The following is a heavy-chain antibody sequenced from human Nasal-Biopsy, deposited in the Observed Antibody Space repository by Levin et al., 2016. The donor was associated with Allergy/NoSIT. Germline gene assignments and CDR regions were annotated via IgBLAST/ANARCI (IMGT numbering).Heavy chain of an antibody. Sequence: SETLSLTCTVSGVSGGSINRRTDYWTWIRQPPGKGLEWIGSAFHSGSTYYNPSLKSRVTISIDTSKNQFSLKLGSLTAPDTAVYYCARRVAYSAHFDYWGQGTLVTVSS. D-gene: IGHD5-12*01. V-gene: IGHV4-39*01. J-gene: IGHJ4*02. CDR3: ARRVAYSAHFDY. CDR2: AFHSGST. CDR1: GGSINRRTDY.